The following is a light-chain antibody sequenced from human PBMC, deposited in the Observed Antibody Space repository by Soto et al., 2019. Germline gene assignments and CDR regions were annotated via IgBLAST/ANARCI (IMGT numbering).Light chain of an antibody. CDR3: VQATHWPRT. CDR1: QGLLYGDEHTY. CDR2: KVS. J-gene: IGKJ1*01. V-gene: IGKV2-30*01. Sequence: DVVMTQSPLSLPVSLGQPASISCKSSQGLLYGDEHTYLNWFQLRPGQSPRRLIYKVSDRDSGVRDRLGGSGSGTDFKMKLSRVEADDVGLYSCVQATHWPRTFGQGTTVDIK.